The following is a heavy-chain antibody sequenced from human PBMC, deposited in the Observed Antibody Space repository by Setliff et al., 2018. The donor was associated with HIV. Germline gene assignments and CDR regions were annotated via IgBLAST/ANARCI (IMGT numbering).Heavy chain of an antibody. CDR3: ARVKYNSGWLRPPHYFDN. D-gene: IGHD6-19*01. V-gene: IGHV4-34*01. J-gene: IGHJ4*02. Sequence: PSETLSLTCAVYGGSFSGYSWIWIRQPPGKGLEWIGEINHSGSANYNPSLKSRVTISLDTSRNQFSLKLTSMTAADTSVYYCARVKYNSGWLRPPHYFDNWGQGALVTVSS. CDR1: GGSFSGYS. CDR2: INHSGSA.